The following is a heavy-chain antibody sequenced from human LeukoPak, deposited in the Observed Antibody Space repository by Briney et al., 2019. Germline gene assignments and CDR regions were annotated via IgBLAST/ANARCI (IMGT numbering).Heavy chain of an antibody. Sequence: ASVKGSCKASGYTFTSYGISWVRRAPGQGLEWMGWISAYNGNTNYAQKLQGRVTMTTDTSTSTAYMELRSLRSDDTAVYYCARDDPQYCSSTSCRYYYYGMDVWGQGTTVTVSS. CDR3: ARDDPQYCSSTSCRYYYYGMDV. CDR1: GYTFTSYG. V-gene: IGHV1-18*01. D-gene: IGHD2-2*01. CDR2: ISAYNGNT. J-gene: IGHJ6*02.